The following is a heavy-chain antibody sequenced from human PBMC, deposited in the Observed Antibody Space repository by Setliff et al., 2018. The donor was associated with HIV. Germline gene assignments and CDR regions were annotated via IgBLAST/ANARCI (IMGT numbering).Heavy chain of an antibody. CDR1: GGSISSSSYY. D-gene: IGHD1-26*01. V-gene: IGHV4-39*07. CDR2: IYYSGST. Sequence: PSETLSLTCTVSGGSISSSSYYWGWIRQPPGKGLEWIGSIYYSGSTYYNPSLKSRVTISVDTSKNQFSLKLSSVTAADTAVYYCARGQPQGGGTYWSAFDIWGQGTMVTVSS. CDR3: ARGQPQGGGTYWSAFDI. J-gene: IGHJ3*02.